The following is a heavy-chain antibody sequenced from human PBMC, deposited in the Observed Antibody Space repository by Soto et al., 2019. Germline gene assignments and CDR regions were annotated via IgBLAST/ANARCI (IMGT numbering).Heavy chain of an antibody. CDR2: IHSDVTT. J-gene: IGHJ5*02. Sequence: EMQLVESGGGWIQPGESLRLSCAASGFSVSSNSMNWVRQAPGKGLEWGSVIHSDVTTYFADSVKGRFIISRDNSKNMLYLQMNSLRAEDTAIYYCARELSGSWYNWFDPWGQGTLVTVSS. D-gene: IGHD6-13*01. V-gene: IGHV3-53*01. CDR1: GFSVSSNS. CDR3: ARELSGSWYNWFDP.